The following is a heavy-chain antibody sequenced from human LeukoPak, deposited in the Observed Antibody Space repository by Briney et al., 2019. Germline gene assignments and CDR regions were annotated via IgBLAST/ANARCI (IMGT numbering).Heavy chain of an antibody. CDR3: ARDRFDVLRYFDWLLYEDAFDI. Sequence: GGSLRLSCAASGFTFSSYSMNWVRQAPGKRLEWVSSISSSSSYIYYADSVKGRFTISRDNAKNSLYLQMNSLRAEDTAVYYCARDRFDVLRYFDWLLYEDAFDIWGQGTMVTVSS. D-gene: IGHD3-9*01. CDR2: ISSSSSYI. J-gene: IGHJ3*02. CDR1: GFTFSSYS. V-gene: IGHV3-21*01.